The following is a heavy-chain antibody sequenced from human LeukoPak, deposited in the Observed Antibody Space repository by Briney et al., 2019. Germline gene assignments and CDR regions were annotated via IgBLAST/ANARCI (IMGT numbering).Heavy chain of an antibody. V-gene: IGHV3-9*01. D-gene: IGHD1-26*01. Sequence: GGSLRLSCPASGFTFDDYAMHWVRPAPGKGLEGVSGISWNSGSIGYADSVKGRFTISRDNAKNSLYLQMNSLRAEDTALYYCAKVRNKWEPLGVDAFDIWGQGTMVTVSS. CDR1: GFTFDDYA. CDR2: ISWNSGSI. J-gene: IGHJ3*02. CDR3: AKVRNKWEPLGVDAFDI.